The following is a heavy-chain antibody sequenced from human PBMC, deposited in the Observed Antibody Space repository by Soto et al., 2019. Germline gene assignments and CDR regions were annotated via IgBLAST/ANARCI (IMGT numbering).Heavy chain of an antibody. CDR3: ARESGVDYDFWSGYLAGYYYYYGMDV. V-gene: IGHV1-18*01. J-gene: IGHJ6*02. D-gene: IGHD3-3*01. CDR1: GYTFTSYG. CDR2: ISAYNGNT. Sequence: ASVKVSCKASGYTFTSYGISWVRQAPGQGLEWMGWISAYNGNTNYAQKLQGRVTMTTDTFTSTAYMELRSLRSDDTAVYYCARESGVDYDFWSGYLAGYYYYYGMDVWGQGTTVTVSS.